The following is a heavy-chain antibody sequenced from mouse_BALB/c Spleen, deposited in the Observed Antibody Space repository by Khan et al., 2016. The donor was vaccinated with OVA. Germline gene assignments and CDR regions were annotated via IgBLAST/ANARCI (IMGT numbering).Heavy chain of an antibody. V-gene: IGHV1-76*01. CDR2: IYPGTDNT. J-gene: IGHJ2*01. CDR1: GYIFTSYW. Sequence: QVQLKQSGAELVRPGASVKLSCKTSGYIFTSYWIHWVKQRSGQGLEWIARIYPGTDNTYYNEKLKDKATLTADKSSGTAYMQISSLKSEGTAVYFCAREEALYYFDYWGQGTTLTVSS. D-gene: IGHD3-2*02. CDR3: AREEALYYFDY.